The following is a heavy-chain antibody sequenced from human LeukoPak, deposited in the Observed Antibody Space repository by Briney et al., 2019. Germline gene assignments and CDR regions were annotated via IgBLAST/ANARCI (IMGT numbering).Heavy chain of an antibody. V-gene: IGHV4-4*07. J-gene: IGHJ4*02. D-gene: IGHD3-3*01. Sequence: LESPCLTPTVSVGSISRYYGGWIWQPAGQGLGSIGRIYTSGSTNYSPSLRSRVTMSVDTSKNHFSLKLSSVTAADAAVYYCARGLPIFGRPTYYFDYWGQGTLVTVSS. CDR1: VGSISRYY. CDR2: IYTSGST. CDR3: ARGLPIFGRPTYYFDY.